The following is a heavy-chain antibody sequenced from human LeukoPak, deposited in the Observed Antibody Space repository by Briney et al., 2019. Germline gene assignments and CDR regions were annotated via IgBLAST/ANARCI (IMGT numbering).Heavy chain of an antibody. Sequence: SETLSLTCTVSGGCISSSSYYWGWIRQPPGKGLEWIGSIYYSGSTYYNPSLKSRVTISVDTSKNQFSLKLSSVTAADTAVYYCARDPSSGDYYDSSGPFDYWGQGTLVTVSS. D-gene: IGHD3-22*01. CDR2: IYYSGST. V-gene: IGHV4-39*07. CDR1: GGCISSSSYY. CDR3: ARDPSSGDYYDSSGPFDY. J-gene: IGHJ4*02.